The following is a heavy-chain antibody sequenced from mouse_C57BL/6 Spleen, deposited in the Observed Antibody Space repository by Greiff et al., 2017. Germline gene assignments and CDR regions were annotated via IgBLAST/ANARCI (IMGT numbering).Heavy chain of an antibody. J-gene: IGHJ1*03. CDR3: ARDGSSDWYFDV. Sequence: EVNVVESGGGLVKPGGSLKLSCAASGFTFSDYGMHWVRQAPEKGLEWVAYISSGSSTIYYADTVKGRFTISRDNAKNTLCLQMTSLRSEDTAMYYCARDGSSDWYFDVWGTGTTVTVSS. CDR1: GFTFSDYG. D-gene: IGHD1-1*01. CDR2: ISSGSSTI. V-gene: IGHV5-17*01.